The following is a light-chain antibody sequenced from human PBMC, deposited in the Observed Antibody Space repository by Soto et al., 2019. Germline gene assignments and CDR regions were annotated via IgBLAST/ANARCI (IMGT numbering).Light chain of an antibody. Sequence: QSALTQPASVSGSPGQSITISCTGTSSDVGGYNYVSWYQQHPGKAPKLMLYDVSNRPSGVYNSFSGSKSGNTSSLTISEHQAEDEADYYCSSYTSSSTAFGTGTKVTVL. CDR1: SSDVGGYNY. CDR2: DVS. V-gene: IGLV2-14*01. J-gene: IGLJ1*01. CDR3: SSYTSSSTA.